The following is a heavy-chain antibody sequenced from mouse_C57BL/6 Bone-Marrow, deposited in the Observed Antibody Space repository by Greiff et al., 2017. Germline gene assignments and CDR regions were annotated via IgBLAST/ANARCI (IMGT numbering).Heavy chain of an antibody. CDR1: GFNIKDDY. CDR3: TTEILLLRTWFAY. J-gene: IGHJ3*01. V-gene: IGHV14-4*01. CDR2: LDPENGDT. D-gene: IGHD1-1*01. Sequence: VQLQQSGAELVRPGASVKLSCTASGFNIKDDYMHWVKQRPEQGLEWIGWLDPENGDTEYASKFQGKATITADTSSNTAYLQLSSLTSEDTAVEYCTTEILLLRTWFAYWGQGTLVTVSA.